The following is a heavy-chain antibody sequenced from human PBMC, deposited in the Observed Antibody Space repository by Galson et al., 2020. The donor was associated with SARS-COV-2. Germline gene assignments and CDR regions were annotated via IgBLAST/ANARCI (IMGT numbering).Heavy chain of an antibody. CDR2: INPNSGGT. V-gene: IGHV1-2*02. D-gene: IGHD3-10*01. CDR3: ARETYYYGSGSYRSDY. J-gene: IGHJ4*02. Sequence: DSCEASVYTFTGYYMHWVRQAPGQELEWMGWINPNSGGTNYAQKFQGRVTMTRDTSISTAYMELSRLRSDDTAVYYCARETYYYGSGSYRSDYWGQGTLVTVSS. CDR1: VYTFTGYY.